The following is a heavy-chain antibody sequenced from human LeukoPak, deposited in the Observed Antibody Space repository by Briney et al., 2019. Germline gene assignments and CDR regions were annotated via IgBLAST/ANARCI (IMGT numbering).Heavy chain of an antibody. V-gene: IGHV1-8*01. CDR3: ARGTKIRGYSGYDYGYYFDY. J-gene: IGHJ4*02. CDR2: MNPNSGNT. D-gene: IGHD5-12*01. Sequence: ASVKVSCEASGYTFTSYDINWVRQATGQGLEWMGWMNPNSGNTGYAQKFQGRVTMTRNTSISIAYMELSSLRSEDTAVYYCARGTKIRGYSGYDYGYYFDYWGQGTLVTVSS. CDR1: GYTFTSYD.